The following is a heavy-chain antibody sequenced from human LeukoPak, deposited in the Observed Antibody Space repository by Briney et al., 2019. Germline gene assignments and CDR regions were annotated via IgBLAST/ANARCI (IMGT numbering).Heavy chain of an antibody. D-gene: IGHD6-19*01. CDR3: ARAIGIAVAGSPEYFQH. CDR1: GYTFTSYY. Sequence: GASVKVSCKASGYTFTSYYIHWVRQAPGQGLEWMGIINPSGGTTSYAQKFQGRLTMTRDTSTSTVYMDLSSLRSEDTAVYYCARAIGIAVAGSPEYFQHWGQGTLVTVSS. J-gene: IGHJ1*01. V-gene: IGHV1-46*01. CDR2: INPSGGTT.